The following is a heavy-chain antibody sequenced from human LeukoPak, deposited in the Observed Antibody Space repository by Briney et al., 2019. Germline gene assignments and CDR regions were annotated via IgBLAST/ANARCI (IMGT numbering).Heavy chain of an antibody. J-gene: IGHJ3*02. CDR2: IYSGGST. D-gene: IGHD1-26*01. Sequence: GGSLRLSCAASGFTVSSNYMSWVRQAPGKGLEWVSVIYSGGSTYYADSVKGRFTISRDNSKNTLYLQMNSLRAEDTAVYYCAREVGSGSYFAFDIWGQGTMVTVSS. CDR3: AREVGSGSYFAFDI. V-gene: IGHV3-66*01. CDR1: GFTVSSNY.